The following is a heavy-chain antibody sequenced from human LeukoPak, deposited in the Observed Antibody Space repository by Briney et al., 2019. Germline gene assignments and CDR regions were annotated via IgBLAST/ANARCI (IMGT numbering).Heavy chain of an antibody. J-gene: IGHJ4*02. CDR2: INAGNGNT. V-gene: IGHV1-3*01. CDR1: GYTFTSYA. CDR3: ARVPLLWFGESDPYFDY. Sequence: ALVKVSCKASGYTFTSYAMHWVRQAPGQRLEWMGWINAGNGNTKYSQKFQGRVTITRDTSASTAYMELSSLRSEDTAVYYCARVPLLWFGESDPYFDYWGQGTLVTVSS. D-gene: IGHD3-10*01.